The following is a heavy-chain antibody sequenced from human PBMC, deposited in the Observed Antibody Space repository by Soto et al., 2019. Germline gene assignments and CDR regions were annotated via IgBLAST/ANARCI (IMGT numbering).Heavy chain of an antibody. CDR2: INHSGST. CDR1: GGSFSVYY. V-gene: IGHV4-34*01. D-gene: IGHD1-7*01. J-gene: IGHJ6*01. CDR3: ARKIRVGQLRVYYYYGMDV. Sequence: PSETRSLTCAFSGGSFSVYYWAWIGQPPGKGLEWIGEINHSGSTNYNPSLKSRVTISVDTSKNQFSLKLSSVTAADTAVYYCARKIRVGQLRVYYYYGMDVWGQGTTVTVSS.